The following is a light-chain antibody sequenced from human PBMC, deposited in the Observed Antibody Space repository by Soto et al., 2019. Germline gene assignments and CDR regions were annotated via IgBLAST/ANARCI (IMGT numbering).Light chain of an antibody. CDR2: DDS. CDR1: NIGSKS. CDR3: QVWDRNSDHPGV. V-gene: IGLV3-21*02. J-gene: IGLJ1*01. Sequence: SYEMTQPPSVSGVPGQTARITCGGNNIGSKSVHWYQQKPGQAPVLVVYDDSGRPSGIPERFSGSNSGNTATLTINRVEAGDEADFYCQVWDRNSDHPGVFGTGTKVTVL.